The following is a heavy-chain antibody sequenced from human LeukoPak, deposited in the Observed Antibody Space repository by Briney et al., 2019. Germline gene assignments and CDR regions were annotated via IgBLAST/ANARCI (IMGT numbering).Heavy chain of an antibody. CDR1: GYTFTSYA. CDR2: INAGNGNT. V-gene: IGHV1-3*01. J-gene: IGHJ3*02. Sequence: GASVKVSCKASGYTFTSYAMHWVRQAPGQRLEWMGWINAGNGNTKYSQKFQGRVTITRDTSASTAYMELSSLRSEDTAVYYCARAGTMIRGGPDSFDIWGQGTMVTVSS. D-gene: IGHD3-10*01. CDR3: ARAGTMIRGGPDSFDI.